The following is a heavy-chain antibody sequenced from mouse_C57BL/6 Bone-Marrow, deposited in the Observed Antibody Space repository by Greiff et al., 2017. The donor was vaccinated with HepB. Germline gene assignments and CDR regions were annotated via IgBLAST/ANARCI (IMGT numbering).Heavy chain of an antibody. D-gene: IGHD1-1*01. CDR3: ARWITTVVAHYAMDY. CDR2: ISSGSSTI. V-gene: IGHV5-17*01. J-gene: IGHJ4*01. Sequence: EVHLVESGGGLVKPGGSLKLSCAASGFTFSDYGMHWVRQAPEKGLEWVAYISSGSSTIYYADTVKGRFTISRDNAKNTLFLQMTSLMSEDTAMYYCARWITTVVAHYAMDYWGQGTSVTVSS. CDR1: GFTFSDYG.